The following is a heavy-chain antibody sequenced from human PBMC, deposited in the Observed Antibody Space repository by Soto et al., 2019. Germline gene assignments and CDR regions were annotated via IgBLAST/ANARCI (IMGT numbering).Heavy chain of an antibody. CDR2: INARNGDT. V-gene: IGHV1-3*01. CDR3: AGGFLIMFGGVIARYKWYDH. CDR1: GYTFRNYA. D-gene: IGHD3-16*02. J-gene: IGHJ5*02. Sequence: ASVKVSCKASGYTFRNYAMHWVRQAPGQSLEWVGWINARNGDTKNSQKLQDRVTITRDTSTSTAYMELGSVRSEATAGYYGAGGFLIMFGGVIARYKWYDHSARGTPVTVSS.